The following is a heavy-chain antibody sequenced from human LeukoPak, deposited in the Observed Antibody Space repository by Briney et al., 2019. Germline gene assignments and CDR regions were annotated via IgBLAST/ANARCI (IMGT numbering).Heavy chain of an antibody. CDR2: INPSGGST. CDR1: GYTFTSYY. V-gene: IGHV1-46*01. D-gene: IGHD4-23*01. J-gene: IGHJ3*02. Sequence: GASVKVSCKASGYTFTSYYMHWVRQAPGQGLEWMGIINPSGGSTSYAQKFQGRVTMTRDTSISTAYMELSRLRSDDTAVYYCARNGGTADAFDIWGQGTMVTVSS. CDR3: ARNGGTADAFDI.